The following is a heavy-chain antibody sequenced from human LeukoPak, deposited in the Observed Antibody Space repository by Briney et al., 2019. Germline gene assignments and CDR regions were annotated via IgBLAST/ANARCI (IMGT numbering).Heavy chain of an antibody. D-gene: IGHD3-10*01. CDR2: IYYSGST. Sequence: SETLSLTCTVSGGSISSSSYYWGWIRQPPGKGLEWIGSIYYSGSTYYNPSLKSRVTISADTSKNQFSLKLSSVTAADTAVYYCARHEQYYYGSGVDYWGQGTLVTVSS. V-gene: IGHV4-39*01. CDR1: GGSISSSSYY. CDR3: ARHEQYYYGSGVDY. J-gene: IGHJ4*02.